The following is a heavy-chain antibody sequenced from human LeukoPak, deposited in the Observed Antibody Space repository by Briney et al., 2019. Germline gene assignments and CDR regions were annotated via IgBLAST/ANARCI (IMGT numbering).Heavy chain of an antibody. V-gene: IGHV3-21*01. D-gene: IGHD3-10*01. J-gene: IGHJ5*02. Sequence: GGSLRLSCAASGSTFSSYSMNWVRQAPGKGLEWVSSISSSSSYIYYADSVKGRFTISRDNAKNSLYLQMNSLRAEDTAVYYCARDKADYGSGRDWFDPWGQGTLVTVSS. CDR3: ARDKADYGSGRDWFDP. CDR1: GSTFSSYS. CDR2: ISSSSSYI.